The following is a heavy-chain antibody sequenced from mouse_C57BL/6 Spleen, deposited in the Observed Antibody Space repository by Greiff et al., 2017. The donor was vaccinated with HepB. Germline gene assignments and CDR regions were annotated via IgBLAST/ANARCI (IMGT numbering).Heavy chain of an antibody. CDR2: IDPSDSYT. CDR1: GYTFTSYW. Sequence: QVQLQQSGAELVMPGASVKLSCKASGYTFTSYWMHWVKQRPGQGLEWIGEIDPSDSYTNYNQKFKGKSTLTVDKSSSTAYMQLSSLTSEDSAVYYCARSGDYYGEDYWGQGTTLTVSS. J-gene: IGHJ2*01. CDR3: ARSGDYYGEDY. D-gene: IGHD1-2*01. V-gene: IGHV1-69*01.